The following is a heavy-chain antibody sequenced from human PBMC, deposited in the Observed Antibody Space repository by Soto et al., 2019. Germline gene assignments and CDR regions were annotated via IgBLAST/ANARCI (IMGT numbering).Heavy chain of an antibody. CDR2: INPSTLVT. J-gene: IGHJ4*02. CDR3: ARNGQTYDYYFFDK. V-gene: IGHV1-46*01. CDR1: GYTLTHYY. D-gene: IGHD5-12*01. Sequence: QVQLVQSGAEVKKPGASVKVSCKASGYTLTHYYMHWVRQAPGQGPEWVGVINPSTLVTSYAQKFQGRVTMTRDTSTSTVYMALNSLISEDTAVYYCARNGQTYDYYFFDKWGQGTLVTVSS.